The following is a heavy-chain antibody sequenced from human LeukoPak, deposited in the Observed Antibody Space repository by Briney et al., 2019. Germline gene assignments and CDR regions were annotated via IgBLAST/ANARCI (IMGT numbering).Heavy chain of an antibody. Sequence: GGSLRLSCAASGFTFSNYAMSWVRQAPGKGLEWVSGISGSGDSTYYADSVKGRSIISRDNSNNTLYLRLSSLRAEDTALYFCGKNGQRGKYQLLPDYWGQGALVTVSS. CDR2: ISGSGDST. V-gene: IGHV3-23*01. CDR3: GKNGQRGKYQLLPDY. D-gene: IGHD2-15*01. CDR1: GFTFSNYA. J-gene: IGHJ4*02.